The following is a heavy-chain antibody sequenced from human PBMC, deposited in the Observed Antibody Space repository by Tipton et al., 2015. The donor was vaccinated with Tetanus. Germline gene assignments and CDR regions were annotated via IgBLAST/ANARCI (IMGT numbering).Heavy chain of an antibody. J-gene: IGHJ4*02. CDR2: IFYSGNT. CDR3: ARDRDGGWSFDY. CDR1: GGSISSYY. Sequence: TLSLTCTVSGGSISSYYWSWIRQPPGKGLEWIGDIFYSGNTNYNPSLKTRVTISVDTSKNQFSLKLSSVTAADTAVYYCARDRDGGWSFDYWGQGTLVTVSS. V-gene: IGHV4-59*01. D-gene: IGHD6-19*01.